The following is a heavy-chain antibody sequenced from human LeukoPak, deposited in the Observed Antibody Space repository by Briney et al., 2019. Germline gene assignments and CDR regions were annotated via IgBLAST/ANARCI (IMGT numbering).Heavy chain of an antibody. CDR1: GYTFTSYG. V-gene: IGHV1-18*01. D-gene: IGHD1-26*01. CDR2: ISAYNGNT. CDR3: AREYIVGATSYWYFDL. J-gene: IGHJ2*01. Sequence: ASVKVSCKASGYTFTSYGISWVRQAPGQGLEWMGWISAYNGNTNYAQKLQGRVTMTTDTSTSTAYMELRSLRSDDTAVYYCAREYIVGATSYWYFDLWGRGTLVTVSS.